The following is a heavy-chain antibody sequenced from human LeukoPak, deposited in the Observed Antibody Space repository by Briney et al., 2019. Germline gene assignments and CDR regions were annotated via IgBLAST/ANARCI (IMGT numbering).Heavy chain of an antibody. D-gene: IGHD3-10*01. V-gene: IGHV3-48*01. J-gene: IGHJ4*02. CDR3: AKDYAYYYGSGIGGFEY. CDR1: GFTFSSYS. CDR2: IISTGSTT. Sequence: GGSLRLSCAASGFTFSSYSMNWVRQAPGKGLEWISYIISTGSTTYYADSVKGRFTISRDNANNSLSLQMNSLRAEDTAVYYCAKDYAYYYGSGIGGFEYWGQGTLVTVSS.